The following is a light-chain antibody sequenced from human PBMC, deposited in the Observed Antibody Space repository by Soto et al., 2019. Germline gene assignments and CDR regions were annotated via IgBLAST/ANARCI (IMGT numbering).Light chain of an antibody. V-gene: IGKV1-27*01. CDR3: QKYNSAPRWT. J-gene: IGKJ1*01. CDR2: AAS. CDR1: QGISNY. Sequence: DIQMTQCPSSLSASVGDRVTITCRASQGISNYLAWYQQKPGKVPKLLIYAASTLQSGVPSRFSGSGSGTDFTLTISSLQPEDVATYYCQKYNSAPRWTFGQGTKVEIK.